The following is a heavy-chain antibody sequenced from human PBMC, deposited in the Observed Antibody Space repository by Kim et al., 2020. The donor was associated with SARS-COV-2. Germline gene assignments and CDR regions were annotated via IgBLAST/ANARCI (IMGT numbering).Heavy chain of an antibody. CDR1: GYTFTAYY. Sequence: ASVKVSCKASGYTFTAYYIHWVRQAPGQGLEWMGRINPHSGGTNFAQKFQGSVTMTRDTSISTAYMELSRLTSDDTAVYYCARDYMSIVGGVIFDYYYMEVWGKGTTLTVSS. D-gene: IGHD3-3*01. V-gene: IGHV1-2*06. CDR2: INPHSGGT. J-gene: IGHJ6*03. CDR3: ARDYMSIVGGVIFDYYYMEV.